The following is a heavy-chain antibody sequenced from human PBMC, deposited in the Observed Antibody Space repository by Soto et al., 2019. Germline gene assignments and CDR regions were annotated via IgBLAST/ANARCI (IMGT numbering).Heavy chain of an antibody. D-gene: IGHD3-10*01. J-gene: IGHJ4*02. Sequence: GGSLKLSCAASGFTFSTYAMSWVRQAPGKGLEWVSAISTSVGSTYYTDSVKGRFTISRDNSKNTLYLQMNSLRAEDTAVYYCAKGGQSYDYWGQGTLVTVSS. CDR2: ISTSVGST. V-gene: IGHV3-23*01. CDR1: GFTFSTYA. CDR3: AKGGQSYDY.